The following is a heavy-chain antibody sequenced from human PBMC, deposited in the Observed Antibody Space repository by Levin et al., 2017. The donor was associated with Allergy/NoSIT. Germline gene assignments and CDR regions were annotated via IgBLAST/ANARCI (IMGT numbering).Heavy chain of an antibody. V-gene: IGHV3-30*04. CDR1: GFTFSSDA. CDR3: ARDRRRGSYQDY. D-gene: IGHD2-2*01. J-gene: IGHJ4*02. CDR2: ISYDGSNK. Sequence: PGGSLRLSCAASGFTFSSDAMHWVRQAPGKGLEWVAVISYDGSNKYYADSVKGRFTISRDNSKNTLYLQMNSLRAEDTAVYYCARDRRRGSYQDYWGQGPLVTVSS.